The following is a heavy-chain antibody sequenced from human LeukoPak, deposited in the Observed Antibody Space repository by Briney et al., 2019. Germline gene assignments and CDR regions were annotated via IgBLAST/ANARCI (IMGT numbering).Heavy chain of an antibody. V-gene: IGHV3-21*04. CDR3: AKDRGGSSQLGDAFDV. Sequence: GGSLRLSCAASGFTFNSYSMNWVRQAPGKGLEWVSSISGSRSYIYYADSVKGRFTISRDNAKNSLYLQMNSLRAEDDTALYYCAKDRGGSSQLGDAFDVWGQGTMVSVSS. CDR1: GFTFNSYS. CDR2: ISGSRSYI. D-gene: IGHD2-15*01. J-gene: IGHJ3*01.